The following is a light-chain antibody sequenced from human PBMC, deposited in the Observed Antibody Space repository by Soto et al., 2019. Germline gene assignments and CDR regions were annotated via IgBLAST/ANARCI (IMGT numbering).Light chain of an antibody. Sequence: EIVMTQSPATLSVSPGGRATLSCRASQGISSKLGWYQQKPGQAPRLLIYGASTRAPGIPARFSGSGSETEFTLSSSSLPSEDFGVYACQQDDKWCSFTFGHGTRLEIK. CDR3: QQDDKWCSFT. V-gene: IGKV3-15*01. CDR2: GAS. J-gene: IGKJ5*01. CDR1: QGISSK.